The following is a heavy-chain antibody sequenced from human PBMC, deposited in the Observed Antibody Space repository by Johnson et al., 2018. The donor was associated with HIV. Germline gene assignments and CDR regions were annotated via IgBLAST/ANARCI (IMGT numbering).Heavy chain of an antibody. V-gene: IGHV3-64*01. CDR1: GFTFSNYA. J-gene: IGHJ3*02. CDR2: ISSNGGNT. D-gene: IGHD6-13*01. Sequence: VQLVESGGGVVQPGRSLRLSCAASGFTFSNYAMHWVRQAPGKGLEYVSAISSNGGNTYYANSVRGRFIMSRDNSKNTLYLQMNSLRAEDTAVYYCARELGYSSSNDAFDIWGQGTMVTVSS. CDR3: ARELGYSSSNDAFDI.